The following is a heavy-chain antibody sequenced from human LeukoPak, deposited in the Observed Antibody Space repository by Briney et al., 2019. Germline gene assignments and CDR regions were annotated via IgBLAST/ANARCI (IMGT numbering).Heavy chain of an antibody. V-gene: IGHV7-4-1*02. D-gene: IGHD3-22*01. CDR3: ARVGPSNYDSSGYYPYYYGMDV. J-gene: IGHJ6*02. CDR2: INTNTGNP. CDR1: GYTFTSYA. Sequence: ASVKASCKASGYTFTSYAMNWVRQAPGQGLEWMGWINTNTGNPTYAQGFTGRFVFSLDTPVSTAYLQISSLKAEDTAVYYCARVGPSNYDSSGYYPYYYGMDVWGQGTTVTVSS.